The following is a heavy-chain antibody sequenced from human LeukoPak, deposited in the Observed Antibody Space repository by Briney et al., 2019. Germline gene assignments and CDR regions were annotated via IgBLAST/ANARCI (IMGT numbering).Heavy chain of an antibody. CDR3: ARLGSEGVVIDY. Sequence: ASVKVSYKASGYTFTGYYMHWVRQAPGQGLEWMGWINPNSGGTNYAQKFQGRVTMTRDTSISTAYMELSRLRSDDTAVYYCARLGSEGVVIDYWGQGTLVTVSS. J-gene: IGHJ4*02. V-gene: IGHV1-2*02. D-gene: IGHD3-3*01. CDR2: INPNSGGT. CDR1: GYTFTGYY.